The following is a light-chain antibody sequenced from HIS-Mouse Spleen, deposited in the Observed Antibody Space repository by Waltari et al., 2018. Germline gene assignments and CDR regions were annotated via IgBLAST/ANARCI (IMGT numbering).Light chain of an antibody. CDR3: YSTDSSGNHRV. V-gene: IGLV3-10*01. J-gene: IGLJ2*01. Sequence: SYELTQPPSVSVSPGQTARSTCSGDALPNKYAYSYQQKSGQAPVLVIYEDSKRPSGIPERFSGSSSGTMATLTISGAQVEDEADYYCYSTDSSGNHRVFGGGTKLTVL. CDR1: ALPNKY. CDR2: EDS.